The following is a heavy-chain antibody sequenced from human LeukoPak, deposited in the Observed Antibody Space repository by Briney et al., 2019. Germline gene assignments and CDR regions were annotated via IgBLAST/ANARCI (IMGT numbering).Heavy chain of an antibody. CDR1: GGSISSSSYY. Sequence: PSETLSLTCTVSGGSISSSSYYWGWIRQPPGKGLEWIGSIYYSGSTNYNPSLKSRVTISVDTSKNQFSLKLSSMAAADTAVYYCARAHRVYVTSYNKYYYYMDVWGKGTTVTVSS. V-gene: IGHV4-39*07. D-gene: IGHD3-10*02. J-gene: IGHJ6*03. CDR3: ARAHRVYVTSYNKYYYYMDV. CDR2: IYYSGST.